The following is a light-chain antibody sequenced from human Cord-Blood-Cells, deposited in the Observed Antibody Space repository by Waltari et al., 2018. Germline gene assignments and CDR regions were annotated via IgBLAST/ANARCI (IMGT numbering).Light chain of an antibody. J-gene: IGLJ2*01. CDR1: SLRSYY. V-gene: IGLV3-19*01. CDR3: NSRDSSGNHLV. CDR2: GKT. Sequence: SSELTQDPAVSVALGQTVRITCQGDSLRSYYASWYQQKPGQAPVLVIYGKTNRPSGIPERFSGSSSGNTASLTITGAQAEDEADYYGNSRDSSGNHLVFGGGTKLTVL.